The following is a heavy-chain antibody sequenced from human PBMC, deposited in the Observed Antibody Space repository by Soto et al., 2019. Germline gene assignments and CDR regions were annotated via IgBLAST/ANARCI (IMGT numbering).Heavy chain of an antibody. CDR2: IYHTGNA. V-gene: IGHV4-39*01. D-gene: IGHD3-22*01. J-gene: IGHJ5*02. CDR3: ARDYFDSSDYTTNWFDP. CDR1: GDSISNSRFY. Sequence: QLQLKESGPGLVKSSETLSLTCSVSGDSISNSRFYWAWIRQPPGEGLEWIGSIYHTGNAYYNPSLNSRVTLFVDTSKNQFSLKLTSVTAADTALYYCARDYFDSSDYTTNWFDPWGQGALVTVSS.